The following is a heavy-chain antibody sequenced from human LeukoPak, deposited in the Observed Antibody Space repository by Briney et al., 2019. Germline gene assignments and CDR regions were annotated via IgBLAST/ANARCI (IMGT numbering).Heavy chain of an antibody. CDR2: IYHSGST. D-gene: IGHD3-22*01. CDR1: GGSISSGGYS. J-gene: IGHJ4*02. V-gene: IGHV4-30-2*01. Sequence: SQTLSLTCAVSGGSISSGGYSWSWIRQPPGKGLEWIGYIYHSGSTYYNPSLKSRVTISVDRSKNQFSLKLSSVTAADTAVYYCARVRPYYYDSSGYIISIPPYFDYWGQGTLVTVSS. CDR3: ARVRPYYYDSSGYIISIPPYFDY.